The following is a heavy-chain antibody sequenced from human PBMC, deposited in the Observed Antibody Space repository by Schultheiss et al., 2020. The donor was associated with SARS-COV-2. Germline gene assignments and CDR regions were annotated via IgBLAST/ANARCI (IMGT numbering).Heavy chain of an antibody. CDR1: GFTFSSYD. J-gene: IGHJ4*02. CDR2: IGTAGDT. CDR3: ARDLGIFKGYCSSTSCYRKDDY. Sequence: GGSLRLSCAASGFTFSSYDMHWVRQATGKGLEWVSAIGTAGDTYYQGSVKGRFTISRENAKNSLYLQMNSLRAEDTAVYYCARDLGIFKGYCSSTSCYRKDDYWGQGTLVTVSS. D-gene: IGHD2-2*01. V-gene: IGHV3-13*01.